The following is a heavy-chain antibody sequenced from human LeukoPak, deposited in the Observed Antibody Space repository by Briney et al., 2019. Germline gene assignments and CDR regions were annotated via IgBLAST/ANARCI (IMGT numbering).Heavy chain of an antibody. J-gene: IGHJ4*02. D-gene: IGHD3-3*01. CDR3: AARWSGYYPYYFDY. V-gene: IGHV4-61*05. Sequence: SETLSLTCTVSGGSISSSSYYWDWIRQPPGKGLEWIGRIYTSGSTNYNPSLKSRVTMSVDTSKNQFSLKLSSVTAADTAVYYCAARWSGYYPYYFDYWGQGTLVTVSS. CDR2: IYTSGST. CDR1: GGSISSSSYY.